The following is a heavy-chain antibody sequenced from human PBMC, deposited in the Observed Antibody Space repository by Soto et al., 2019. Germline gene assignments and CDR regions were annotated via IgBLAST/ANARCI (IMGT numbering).Heavy chain of an antibody. Sequence: EVQLVESGGGLVQPGRSLRLSCAASGFTFGDYAMHWVRQAPGKGLEWVSGISWNSGSIGYADSVKGRFTISRDNAKDSLSLQMNSLRGEDTAFYYCARDVGPVTIFGEALSGYFDFWGQGTLVTVSS. CDR3: ARDVGPVTIFGEALSGYFDF. D-gene: IGHD3-3*01. V-gene: IGHV3-9*01. J-gene: IGHJ4*02. CDR1: GFTFGDYA. CDR2: ISWNSGSI.